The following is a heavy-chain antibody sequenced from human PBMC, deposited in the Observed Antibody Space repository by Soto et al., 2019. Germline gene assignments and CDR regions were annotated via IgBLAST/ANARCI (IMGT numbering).Heavy chain of an antibody. CDR2: INHSGST. J-gene: IGHJ2*01. V-gene: IGHV4-34*01. Sequence: PSETLSLTCAVYGGSFSGYYWNWIRQPPGKGLEWIGEINHSGSTNYNPSLKSRVSISEGTSNNQFSLKLSSVTAADTAVYYCARGRGDGYNQDWYFDLWGSGTLVTVSS. D-gene: IGHD3-10*01. CDR1: GGSFSGYY. CDR3: ARGRGDGYNQDWYFDL.